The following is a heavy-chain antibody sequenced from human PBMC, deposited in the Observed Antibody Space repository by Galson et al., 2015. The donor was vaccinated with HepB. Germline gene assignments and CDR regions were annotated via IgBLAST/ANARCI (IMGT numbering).Heavy chain of an antibody. V-gene: IGHV1-69*02. D-gene: IGHD6-19*01. J-gene: IGHJ5*02. CDR3: ARAPPPYSSGWYATWFDP. CDR2: IIPILGIA. Sequence: SVKVSCKASGGTFSSYTISWVRQAPGQGLEWMGRIIPILGIANYAQKFQGRVTITADKSTSTAYMELSSLRSEDTAVYYCARAPPPYSSGWYATWFDPWGQGTLVTVSS. CDR1: GGTFSSYT.